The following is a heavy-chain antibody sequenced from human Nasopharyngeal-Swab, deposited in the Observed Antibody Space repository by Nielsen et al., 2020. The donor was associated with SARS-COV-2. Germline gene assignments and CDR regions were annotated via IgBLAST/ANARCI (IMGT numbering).Heavy chain of an antibody. CDR3: ARDKDYGSGSYLGGY. D-gene: IGHD3-10*01. J-gene: IGHJ4*02. Sequence: ASVKVSCKASGYTFTGYYMHWVRQAPGQGLEWMGWINPNSGGTNYAQKFQGWVTMTRDTSISTAYMELSRLRSDDTAVYYCARDKDYGSGSYLGGYWGQGTLVTVSS. V-gene: IGHV1-2*04. CDR1: GYTFTGYY. CDR2: INPNSGGT.